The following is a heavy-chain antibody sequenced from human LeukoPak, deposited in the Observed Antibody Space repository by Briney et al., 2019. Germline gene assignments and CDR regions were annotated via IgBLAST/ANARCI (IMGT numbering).Heavy chain of an antibody. D-gene: IGHD2-21*01. Sequence: SETLSLTCTVSGDSITNYYWSWIRQPPGKGLEWIGYISYSGSTNYNPSLKSRVTISVDTSKNQFSLKLSSVTAADTAVYYCARRDSRTGPMDYWGQGTLVTVSS. CDR1: GDSITNYY. CDR2: ISYSGST. CDR3: ARRDSRTGPMDY. V-gene: IGHV4-59*08. J-gene: IGHJ4*02.